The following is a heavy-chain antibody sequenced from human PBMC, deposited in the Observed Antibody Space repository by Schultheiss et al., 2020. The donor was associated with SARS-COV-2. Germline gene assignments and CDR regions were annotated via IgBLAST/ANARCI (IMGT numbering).Heavy chain of an antibody. J-gene: IGHJ4*02. CDR1: GFTFSSYA. Sequence: GGSLRLSCAASGFTFSSYAMSWVRQAPGKGLEWVSIIYSCGSTYYADSVKGRFTISRDNSKNTLYLQMSSLRAEDTAVYYCTIAARRRGFDYWGQGTLVTVSS. D-gene: IGHD6-6*01. CDR3: TIAARRRGFDY. V-gene: IGHV3-66*01. CDR2: IYSCGST.